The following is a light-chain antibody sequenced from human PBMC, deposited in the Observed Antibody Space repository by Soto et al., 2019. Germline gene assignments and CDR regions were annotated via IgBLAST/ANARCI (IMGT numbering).Light chain of an antibody. CDR2: DAS. V-gene: IGKV1-5*01. Sequence: DIQMNKSPSTVSASVGDRVTITCRASQSISSWLAWYQQKPGKAPKLLIYDASSLESGVPSRFSGSGSGTEFTLTISSLQPDDFATYYCQHYNSYSEAFGQGTNVDI. CDR3: QHYNSYSEA. CDR1: QSISSW. J-gene: IGKJ1*01.